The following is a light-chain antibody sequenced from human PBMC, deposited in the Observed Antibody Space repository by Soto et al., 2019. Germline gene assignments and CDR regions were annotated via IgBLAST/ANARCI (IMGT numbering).Light chain of an antibody. CDR2: DTS. CDR1: QGIGDT. V-gene: IGKV3-15*01. J-gene: IGKJ4*01. Sequence: EVLMSQYPATLSVSRGEGATLSCGASQGIGDTLDWYQHNTGKTPRLLMYDTSTRATGVPTRFSGSRYGAELTITINSMKSEDFAVYYCQPYNNWTLTFGGGTKVDIK. CDR3: QPYNNWTLT.